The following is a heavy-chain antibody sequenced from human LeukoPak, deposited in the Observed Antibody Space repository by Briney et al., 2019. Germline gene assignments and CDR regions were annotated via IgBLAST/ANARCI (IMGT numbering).Heavy chain of an antibody. CDR2: ISSRSATI. V-gene: IGHV3-48*01. Sequence: GGSLRLSCAASGFTFSSYSMNWVRQAPGKGLEWVSYISSRSATIYYADSVKGRFTISRDNAKNSLYLQMNSLRAEDTAVYYCAREAKQQLGLYYYYYMDVWGKGTTVTISS. J-gene: IGHJ6*03. D-gene: IGHD6-13*01. CDR1: GFTFSSYS. CDR3: AREAKQQLGLYYYYYMDV.